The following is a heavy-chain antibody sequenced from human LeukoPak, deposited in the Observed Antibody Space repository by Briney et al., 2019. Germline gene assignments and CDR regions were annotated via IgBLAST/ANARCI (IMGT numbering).Heavy chain of an antibody. J-gene: IGHJ3*02. D-gene: IGHD2-15*01. V-gene: IGHV1-46*01. CDR3: AREVVGGAFDI. CDR1: GYTFTSYY. CDR2: INPSGGST. Sequence: ASVKVSCKASGYTFTSYYMHWVGQAPGQGLEWMGIINPSGGSTSYAQKFQGRVTMTRDTSTSTVYMELSSLRSEDTAVYYCAREVVGGAFDIWGQGTMVTVSS.